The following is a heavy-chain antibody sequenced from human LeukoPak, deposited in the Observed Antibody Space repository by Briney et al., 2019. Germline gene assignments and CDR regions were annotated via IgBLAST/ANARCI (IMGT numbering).Heavy chain of an antibody. V-gene: IGHV3-33*01. CDR1: GFTLSTYG. CDR2: IWYDGSKT. CDR3: ARGRGNYASGSYTDYGLDV. D-gene: IGHD3-10*01. J-gene: IGHJ6*02. Sequence: GGSLRLSCAAPGFTLSTYGMHWVRQAPGKGLEWVAVIWYDGSKTYYTDSVKGRFTISRDNSKNTLDLQMNSLRAEDTAVYYCARGRGNYASGSYTDYGLDVWGQGTTVTVS.